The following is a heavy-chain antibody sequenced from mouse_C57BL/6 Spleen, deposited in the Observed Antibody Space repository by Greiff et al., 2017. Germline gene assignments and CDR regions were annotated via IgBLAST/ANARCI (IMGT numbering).Heavy chain of an antibody. CDR3: ARRGGSSFYYAMDY. Sequence: VQLQQSGPELVKPGASVKIPCKASGYTFTDYNMDWVKQSHGKSLEWIGDINPNNGGTIYNQKFKGKATLTVDKSSSTAYMGLRSLTSEDTAVYYCARRGGSSFYYAMDYWGQGTSVTVSS. CDR2: INPNNGGT. CDR1: GYTFTDYN. V-gene: IGHV1-18*01. J-gene: IGHJ4*01. D-gene: IGHD1-1*01.